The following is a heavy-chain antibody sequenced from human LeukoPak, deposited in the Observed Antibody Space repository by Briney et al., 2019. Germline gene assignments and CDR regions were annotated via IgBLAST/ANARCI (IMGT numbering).Heavy chain of an antibody. J-gene: IGHJ6*02. CDR2: ISGSGGST. CDR1: GFTFSSYA. Sequence: GGSLRLSCAASGFTFSSYAMSWVRQAPGKGLEWVSAISGSGGSTYYADSVKGRFTISRDNSKNTLYLQMNSLRAEDTAVYYCAKGIRYCSSTSCYYVHYYYGMDVWGQGTTVTVSS. D-gene: IGHD2-2*01. CDR3: AKGIRYCSSTSCYYVHYYYGMDV. V-gene: IGHV3-23*01.